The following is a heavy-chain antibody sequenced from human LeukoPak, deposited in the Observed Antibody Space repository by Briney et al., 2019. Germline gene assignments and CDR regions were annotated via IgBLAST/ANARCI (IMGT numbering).Heavy chain of an antibody. V-gene: IGHV3-23*01. D-gene: IGHD2-15*01. CDR3: VKNVVVKRYIDY. J-gene: IGHJ4*01. CDR2: ISGSGRTT. CDR1: GFTFSNHA. Sequence: PGGSLRLSCAASGFTFSNHAMSWVRQTPGKGLQWISVISGSGRTTEYADSVKGRFTISRDNSKNTLSLQMNSLRVEDTAIYYCVKNVVVKRYIDYWGQEPWSPSPQ.